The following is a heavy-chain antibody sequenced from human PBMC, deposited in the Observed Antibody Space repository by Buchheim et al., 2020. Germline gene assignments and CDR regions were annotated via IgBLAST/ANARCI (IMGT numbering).Heavy chain of an antibody. CDR3: AREAIFGVVIEYYYYGMDV. D-gene: IGHD3-3*01. J-gene: IGHJ6*02. CDR2: ISSGSTYI. Sequence: EVQLVDFGGGLVKPGGSLRLSCAASGFTFSTYSMNWVRQAPGKGLEWVSSISSGSTYIYYADSVKGRFTISRDNANNSLSLQMNSLRAEDTAVYYCAREAIFGVVIEYYYYGMDVWGQGTT. V-gene: IGHV3-21*01. CDR1: GFTFSTYS.